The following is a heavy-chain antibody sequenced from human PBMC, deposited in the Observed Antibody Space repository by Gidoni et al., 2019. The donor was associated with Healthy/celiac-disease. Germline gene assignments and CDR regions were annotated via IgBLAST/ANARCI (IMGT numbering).Heavy chain of an antibody. V-gene: IGHV3-7*01. CDR1: GFTFSSYW. D-gene: IGHD2-15*01. Sequence: EVQLVESGGGLVQPGGSLRLSCEASGFTFSSYWRSWVRQAPGKGLEWVANIKQDGSEKYYVDSVKGRFTISRDNAKNSLYLQMNSLRAEDTAVYYCARDAYCSGGSCYSSYFDYWGQGTLVTVSS. CDR2: IKQDGSEK. CDR3: ARDAYCSGGSCYSSYFDY. J-gene: IGHJ4*02.